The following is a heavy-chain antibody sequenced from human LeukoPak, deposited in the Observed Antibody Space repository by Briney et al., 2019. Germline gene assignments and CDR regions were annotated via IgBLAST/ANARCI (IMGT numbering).Heavy chain of an antibody. D-gene: IGHD3-10*01. V-gene: IGHV3-33*01. CDR2: VWHDGSNK. CDR3: ARELFDSGSCPDY. Sequence: GTSLRLSCTAPGFTFSSYAIHWIRQAPGKGLEWVALVWHDGSNKYYTEAVKGRFTISRDNSKNTVYLQINSLRAEDTAAYYCARELFDSGSCPDYWGQGTRVTVSS. CDR1: GFTFSSYA. J-gene: IGHJ4*02.